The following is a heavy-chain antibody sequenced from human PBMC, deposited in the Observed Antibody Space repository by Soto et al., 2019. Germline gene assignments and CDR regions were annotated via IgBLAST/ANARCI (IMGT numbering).Heavy chain of an antibody. CDR3: ARQPTGYPNWFDA. V-gene: IGHV4-39*01. J-gene: IGHJ5*02. D-gene: IGHD3-9*01. CDR2: IFYGHGT. Sequence: QVQLQESGPGLVNPSETLSLTCTVSGGSVTSSTSSWAWVRQPPGKGLHWIGTIFYGHGTYYNPSLGMRATISMDTSKIQFSLELTSVTAATTAVYYCARQPTGYPNWFDAWGRGILVIVSS. CDR1: GGSVTSSTSS.